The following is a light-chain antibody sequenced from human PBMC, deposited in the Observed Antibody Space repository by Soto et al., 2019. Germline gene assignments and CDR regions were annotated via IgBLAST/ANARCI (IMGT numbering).Light chain of an antibody. CDR3: QQYGSSPPLT. Sequence: IVLTQSPGTLSLSPGERATLSCRASQCVSSSYLAWSQQEPGQAPRLLIYGASSRATGIPDRFSGSGSGTDFSLTISRLEPEDFAVYDCQQYGSSPPLTFGGGTMVDIK. CDR1: QCVSSSY. V-gene: IGKV3-20*01. CDR2: GAS. J-gene: IGKJ4*02.